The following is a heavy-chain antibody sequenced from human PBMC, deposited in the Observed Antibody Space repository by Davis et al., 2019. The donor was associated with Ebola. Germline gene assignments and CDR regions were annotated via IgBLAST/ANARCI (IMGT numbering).Heavy chain of an antibody. J-gene: IGHJ5*02. Sequence: ASVKVSCKASGYTFTSYDLNWVRQATGQGLEWMGWMNPNSGNTGYAQKFQGRVTMTRNTSISTAYMELSSLRSEDTAVYYCARGLRFLEWGWFDPWGQGTLVTVSS. CDR2: MNPNSGNT. V-gene: IGHV1-8*02. D-gene: IGHD3-3*01. CDR3: ARGLRFLEWGWFDP. CDR1: GYTFTSYD.